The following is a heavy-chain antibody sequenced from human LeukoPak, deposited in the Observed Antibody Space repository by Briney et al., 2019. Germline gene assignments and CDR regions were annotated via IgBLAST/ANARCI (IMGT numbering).Heavy chain of an antibody. Sequence: GGPLRLSCAASGFTFSSYAMSWVRQAPGKGLEWVSAISGSGGSTYYADSVKGRFTISRDNSKNTLYLQMNSLRAEDTAVYYCAKGRDFWSGSHYWGQGTLVTVSS. V-gene: IGHV3-23*01. J-gene: IGHJ4*02. CDR3: AKGRDFWSGSHY. D-gene: IGHD3-3*01. CDR2: ISGSGGST. CDR1: GFTFSSYA.